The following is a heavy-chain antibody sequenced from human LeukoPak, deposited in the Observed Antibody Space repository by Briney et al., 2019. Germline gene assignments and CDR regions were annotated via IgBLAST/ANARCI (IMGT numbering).Heavy chain of an antibody. D-gene: IGHD4-23*01. CDR1: GFTFSSYW. CDR3: TRVGGYGGNWAWYFDV. J-gene: IGHJ2*01. V-gene: IGHV3-74*01. Sequence: GRSLRLSCAASGFTFSSYWTHWVRQAPGKGLVWVSRIKSDGSNTNYADSVKGRFTISRDNAKNTLYLQMNSLRAEDTAVYYCTRVGGYGGNWAWYFDVWGRGTLVTVSS. CDR2: IKSDGSNT.